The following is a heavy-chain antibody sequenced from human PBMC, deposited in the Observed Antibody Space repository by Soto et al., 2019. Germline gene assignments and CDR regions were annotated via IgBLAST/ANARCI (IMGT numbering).Heavy chain of an antibody. J-gene: IGHJ3*02. D-gene: IGHD4-17*01. CDR3: ARDFVDSDYGDLMVAFDI. Sequence: GGSLRLSCAASGFTFSSYWMSWVHQAPGKGLEWVANIKQDGSEKYYVDSVKGRFTISRDNAKNSLYLQMNSLRAEDTAVYYCARDFVDSDYGDLMVAFDIWGQGTMVTVSS. CDR2: IKQDGSEK. CDR1: GFTFSSYW. V-gene: IGHV3-7*01.